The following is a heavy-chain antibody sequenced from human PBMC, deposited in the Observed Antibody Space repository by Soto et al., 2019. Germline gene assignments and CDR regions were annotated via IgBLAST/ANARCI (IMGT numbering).Heavy chain of an antibody. V-gene: IGHV4-59*01. CDR2: IYYSGST. D-gene: IGHD3-16*01. CDR1: GGSISSYY. Sequence: SETLSLTCTVSGGSISSYYWSWIRQPPGKGLEWIGYIYYSGSTNYNPSLKSRVTISVDTSKNQFSLKLSSVTAAVTAVYYCARSRGGYFDYWGQGTLVTGSS. CDR3: ARSRGGYFDY. J-gene: IGHJ4*02.